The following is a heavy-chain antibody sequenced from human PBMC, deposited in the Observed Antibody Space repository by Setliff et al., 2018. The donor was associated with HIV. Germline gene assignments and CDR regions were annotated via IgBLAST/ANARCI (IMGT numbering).Heavy chain of an antibody. CDR1: GYSFTNLG. CDR2: ISVYNGHT. D-gene: IGHD5-12*01. CDR3: AIDVIGGWLRPMPDY. V-gene: IGHV1-18*01. J-gene: IGHJ4*02. Sequence: ASVKVSCKASGYSFTNLGLNWVRQAPGQGLEWMGWISVYNGHTNFAQKLQDRVTMTTDTSTSTAYMELRSLRSDDTAVYYCAIDVIGGWLRPMPDYWGPGTLVTVSS.